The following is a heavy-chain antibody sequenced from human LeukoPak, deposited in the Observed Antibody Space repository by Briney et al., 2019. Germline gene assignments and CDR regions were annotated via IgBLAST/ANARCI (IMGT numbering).Heavy chain of an antibody. D-gene: IGHD6-6*01. CDR2: IIPIFGTA. CDR1: GGTFSSYA. Sequence: SVKVSCKASGGTFSSYAISWVRQAPGQGLEWMGGIIPIFGTANYAQKFQGRVTITADKSTSTAYMELSSLRSEDTAVYYCARGSSSSLSHNWFDPWGQGTLVTVSS. V-gene: IGHV1-69*06. CDR3: ARGSSSSLSHNWFDP. J-gene: IGHJ5*02.